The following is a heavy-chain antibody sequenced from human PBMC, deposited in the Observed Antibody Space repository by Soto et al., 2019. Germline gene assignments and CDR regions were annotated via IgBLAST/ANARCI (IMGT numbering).Heavy chain of an antibody. V-gene: IGHV4-59*03. CDR3: ASTLAYSGMYV. CDR2: SFYTGIT. CDR1: SASFISYY. Sequence: SATLSLTCTFSSASFISYYWSWILQPPGTGLEWIGNSFYTGITNYNPSLKSRVTISLDISKRQVSLKLTSVTAADTAVYYCASTLAYSGMYVWGKGTMVTV. D-gene: IGHD6-13*01. J-gene: IGHJ6*04.